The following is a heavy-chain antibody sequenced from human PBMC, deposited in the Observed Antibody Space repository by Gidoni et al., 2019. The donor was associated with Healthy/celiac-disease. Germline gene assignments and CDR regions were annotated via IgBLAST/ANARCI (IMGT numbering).Heavy chain of an antibody. J-gene: IGHJ4*02. CDR2: IYYSGST. V-gene: IGHV4-59*08. D-gene: IGHD1-1*01. CDR3: ATGRRGRYFDY. CDR1: GGSISSYY. Sequence: QVQLQESGPGLVKPSETLSLTCTVSGGSISSYYWSWIRQPPGKGLEWIGYIYYSGSTTYNPSLKSRVTISVDTSKNQFSLKLSSVTAADTAVYYCATGRRGRYFDYWGQGTLVTVSS.